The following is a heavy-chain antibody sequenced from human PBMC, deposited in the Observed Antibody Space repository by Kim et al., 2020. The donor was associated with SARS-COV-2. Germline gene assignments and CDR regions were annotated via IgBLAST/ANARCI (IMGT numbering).Heavy chain of an antibody. J-gene: IGHJ5*02. D-gene: IGHD3-3*01. CDR2: ISGSGGST. V-gene: IGHV3-23*01. CDR1: GFTFSSYA. CDR3: AKDRSEYDFWSGYSSGWFDP. Sequence: GGSLRLSCAASGFTFSSYAMSWVRQAPGKGLEWVSAISGSGGSTYYADSVKGRFTISRDNSKNTLYLQMNSLRAEDTAVYYCAKDRSEYDFWSGYSSGWFDPWGHGTLVTVSS.